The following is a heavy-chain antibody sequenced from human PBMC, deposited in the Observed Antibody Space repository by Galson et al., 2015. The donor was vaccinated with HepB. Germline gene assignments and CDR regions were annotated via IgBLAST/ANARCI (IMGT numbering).Heavy chain of an antibody. Sequence: QSGAEVKKPGESLKISCKGSGYSLTSYWIGWVRQMPGKGLEWMGIIYPGDSDTRYSPSFRGQVTISADKSITTAYLQWSSLKASDTAMYYCARRGYYDHCPFDYWGQGTLVTVSS. V-gene: IGHV5-51*03. CDR1: GYSLTSYW. CDR3: ARRGYYDHCPFDY. CDR2: IYPGDSDT. D-gene: IGHD3-22*01. J-gene: IGHJ4*02.